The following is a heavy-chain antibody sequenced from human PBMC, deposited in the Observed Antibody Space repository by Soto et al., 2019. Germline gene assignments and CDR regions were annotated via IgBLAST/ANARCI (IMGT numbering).Heavy chain of an antibody. J-gene: IGHJ6*02. V-gene: IGHV3-33*01. CDR2: IWHDGNNK. CDR3: ASDLVGASDSYGLDV. Sequence: VHLVESGGGVVQPGRSLRLSCAASGFTFSNYGMHWVRQAPGKGLEWVAIIWHDGNNKYYADSVRGRFIISRDNSKNRLYLQMNSLRAEDTAVYYCASDLVGASDSYGLDVWGQGTPVTVSS. CDR1: GFTFSNYG. D-gene: IGHD1-26*01.